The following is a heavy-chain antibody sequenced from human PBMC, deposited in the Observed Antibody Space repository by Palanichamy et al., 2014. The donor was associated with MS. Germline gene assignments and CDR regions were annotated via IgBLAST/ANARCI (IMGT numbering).Heavy chain of an antibody. Sequence: QLQLQQSGPGLVKPSETLSLTCAVSGGSIGGSNYYWGWLRRPPGKGLEWIGSVYYIGTADYNPSLKSRVTILVDTSKNQFSLELLSVTAADTGVYYCALSGTIAAAPHAFAIWGQGTMVSVSS. CDR3: ALSGTIAAAPHAFAI. D-gene: IGHD6-25*01. J-gene: IGHJ3*02. CDR1: GGSIGGSNYY. CDR2: VYYIGTA. V-gene: IGHV4-39*01.